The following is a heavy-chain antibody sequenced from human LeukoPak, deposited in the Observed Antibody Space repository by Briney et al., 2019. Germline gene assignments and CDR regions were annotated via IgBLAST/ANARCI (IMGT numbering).Heavy chain of an antibody. CDR3: ASGDSSGYYEVGAYYFDY. CDR2: IDPSDSYT. Sequence: GESLKISCKGSGYSFTSYWISWVRHRPGKGLEWMGRIDPSDSYTNYSPSFQGHVTISADKSISTAYLQWSSLKASDTAMYYCASGDSSGYYEVGAYYFDYWGQGTLVTVSS. D-gene: IGHD3-22*01. J-gene: IGHJ4*02. V-gene: IGHV5-10-1*01. CDR1: GYSFTSYW.